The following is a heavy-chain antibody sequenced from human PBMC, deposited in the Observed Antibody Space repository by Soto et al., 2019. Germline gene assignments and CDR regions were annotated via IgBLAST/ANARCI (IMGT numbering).Heavy chain of an antibody. J-gene: IGHJ5*02. Sequence: QVQLVESGGGVVQPGRSLRLSCAASGFSFSSYGMHWVRQAPGKGLEWVALISYDGSNKFYADSVKGRFTISRDNSKNTLYLQVNSLRAEDTAVYYCAKDLFSGGSYPNWVDPWGQGTLVTVSS. CDR2: ISYDGSNK. D-gene: IGHD1-26*01. V-gene: IGHV3-30*18. CDR3: AKDLFSGGSYPNWVDP. CDR1: GFSFSSYG.